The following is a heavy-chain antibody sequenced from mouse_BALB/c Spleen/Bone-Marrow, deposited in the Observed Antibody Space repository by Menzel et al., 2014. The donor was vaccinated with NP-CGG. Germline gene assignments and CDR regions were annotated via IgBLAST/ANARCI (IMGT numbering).Heavy chain of an antibody. V-gene: IGHV5-12-2*01. D-gene: IGHD2-14*01. CDR1: GFTFIAYT. Sequence: EVKVVESGGGLVEPGGSLKLSCAASGFTFIAYTMSWVRQTPEKRLEWVAYINNGGGSTYYPDTVKGRFTISRDNAKNTLYLQMSSLKSEDTAMYYCARHGEERPVLVMDYWGQGTSVTVSP. J-gene: IGHJ4*01. CDR2: INNGGGST. CDR3: ARHGEERPVLVMDY.